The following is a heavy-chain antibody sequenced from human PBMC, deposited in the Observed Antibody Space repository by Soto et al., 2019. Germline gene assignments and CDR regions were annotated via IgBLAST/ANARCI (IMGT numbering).Heavy chain of an antibody. V-gene: IGHV3-30-3*01. J-gene: IGHJ4*02. CDR1: GFTFSSYA. CDR3: ASGIAAADAFDY. D-gene: IGHD6-13*01. CDR2: ISYDGSNK. Sequence: WWSLRLCCAASGFTFSSYAMHWFRQAPGKGLEWVAVISYDGSNKYYADSVKGRFTISRDNSKNTLYLQMNSLRAEDTAVYYCASGIAAADAFDYWGQGTLVTVSS.